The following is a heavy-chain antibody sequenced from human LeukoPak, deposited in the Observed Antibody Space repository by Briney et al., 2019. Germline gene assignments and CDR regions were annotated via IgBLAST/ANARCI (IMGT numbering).Heavy chain of an antibody. CDR3: AKGTIAAAGTDCDY. V-gene: IGHV3-23*01. CDR1: GFTFSDYA. D-gene: IGHD6-13*01. CDR2: ISDNGGYT. Sequence: GGSLRLSCTASGFTFSDYAMSWVRQAPGEGLEWVSSISDNGGYTYYADSVKGRFTISRDNSKDTLFLHMSSLRAEDTAVYYCAKGTIAAAGTDCDYWGQGTQVTVSS. J-gene: IGHJ4*02.